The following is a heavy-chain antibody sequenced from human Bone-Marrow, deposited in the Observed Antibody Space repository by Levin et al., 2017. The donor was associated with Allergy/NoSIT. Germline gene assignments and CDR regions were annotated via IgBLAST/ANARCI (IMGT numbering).Heavy chain of an antibody. V-gene: IGHV4-31*03. Sequence: NPSETLSLTCTVSGGSISSGGYYWSWIRQHPGKGLEWIGYIYYSGSTYYNPSLKSRVTISVDTSKNQFSLKLSSVTAADTAVYYCARVPSSGWPHFDYWGQGTLVTVSS. CDR1: GGSISSGGYY. J-gene: IGHJ4*02. D-gene: IGHD6-19*01. CDR2: IYYSGST. CDR3: ARVPSSGWPHFDY.